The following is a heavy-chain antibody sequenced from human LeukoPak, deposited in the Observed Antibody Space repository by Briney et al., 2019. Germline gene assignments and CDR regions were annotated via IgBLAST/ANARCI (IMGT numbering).Heavy chain of an antibody. CDR1: GGTFSSYA. CDR3: ARGPGGAGFSGFDY. D-gene: IGHD3-10*01. V-gene: IGHV1-69*04. J-gene: IGHJ4*02. Sequence: GASVKVSCKASGGTFSSYAISWVRQAPGQGLEWMGRIIPILGIANYAQKFQGRATITRDTSASTAHMELSSLRSEDTAVYYCARGPGGAGFSGFDYWGQGTLVTVSS. CDR2: IIPILGIA.